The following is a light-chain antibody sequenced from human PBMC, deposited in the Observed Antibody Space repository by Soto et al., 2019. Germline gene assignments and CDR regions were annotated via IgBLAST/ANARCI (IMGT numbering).Light chain of an antibody. CDR1: QDISRW. Sequence: DIPMTQSPSSVSASVGDRVTIACRASQDISRWLAWYQQKPGKAPRLLIHGASILHSGVPSRFSGSGSGTDFTLTIGSLQPEDFATYYCQQANSFPYTFGQGTKLEIK. J-gene: IGKJ2*01. CDR3: QQANSFPYT. CDR2: GAS. V-gene: IGKV1-12*01.